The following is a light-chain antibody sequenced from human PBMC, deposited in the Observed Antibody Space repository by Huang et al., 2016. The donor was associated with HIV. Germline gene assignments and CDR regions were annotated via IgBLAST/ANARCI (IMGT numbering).Light chain of an antibody. CDR3: QQLNDYPRIT. Sequence: IQLTQSPSSLSASVGDRVTITCRASQGIRSYLAWYQQKPGKAPKLLIDDSSTLQSGVPSRFSGSGSGTDFTLTISSLQPEDFATYFCQQLNDYPRITFGQGTRLEIK. CDR1: QGIRSY. V-gene: IGKV1-9*01. J-gene: IGKJ5*01. CDR2: DSS.